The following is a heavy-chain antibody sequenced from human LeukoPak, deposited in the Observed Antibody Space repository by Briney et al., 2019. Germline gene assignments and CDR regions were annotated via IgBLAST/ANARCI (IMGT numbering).Heavy chain of an antibody. CDR3: AKVGWVVHRDFWSGYHPPGGDY. D-gene: IGHD3-3*01. Sequence: GGSLRLSCAASGFTFSSYAMSWVRQAPGKGLEWVSAISGSGGSTYYADSVKGRFTISRDNSKNTLYLQMNSLRAEDTAVYYCAKVGWVVHRDFWSGYHPPGGDYWGQGTLVTVSS. CDR1: GFTFSSYA. J-gene: IGHJ4*02. V-gene: IGHV3-23*01. CDR2: ISGSGGST.